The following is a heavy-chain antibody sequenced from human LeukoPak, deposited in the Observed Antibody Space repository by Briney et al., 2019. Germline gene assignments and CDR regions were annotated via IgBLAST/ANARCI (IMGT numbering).Heavy chain of an antibody. CDR1: GGSISSYY. CDR2: IYYSGST. V-gene: IGHV4-59*01. CDR3: AEGREATVY. D-gene: IGHD4-17*01. Sequence: SETLSLTCTVSGGSISSYYWSWIRQPPGKGLEWIGYIYYSGSTNYNPSLKSRVTISVDTSKNQFSLKLSSVTAADTAVYYCAEGREATVYWGQGTLVTVSS. J-gene: IGHJ4*02.